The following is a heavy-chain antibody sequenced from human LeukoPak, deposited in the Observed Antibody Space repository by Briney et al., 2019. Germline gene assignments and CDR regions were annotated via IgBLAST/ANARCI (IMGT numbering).Heavy chain of an antibody. D-gene: IGHD3-10*01. CDR3: ARVGDLYYFDY. CDR2: INHSGST. V-gene: IGHV4-34*01. Sequence: SETLSLTCAVYGGSFSGYYWSWIRQPPGKGLEWIGEINHSGSTNYNPSLKSRVTISVDTSKNQFPLKLSSVTAADTAVYYCARVGDLYYFDYWGQGTLVTVSS. CDR1: GGSFSGYY. J-gene: IGHJ4*02.